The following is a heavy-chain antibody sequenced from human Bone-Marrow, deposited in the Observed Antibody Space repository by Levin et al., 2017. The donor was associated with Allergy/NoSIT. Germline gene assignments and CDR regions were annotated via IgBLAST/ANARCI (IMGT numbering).Heavy chain of an antibody. CDR3: AKDFGILIFEVVVNLPDY. D-gene: IGHD3-3*01. Sequence: PGGSLRLSCAASGFTFSAYGMHWVRQAPGKGLEWVAVISSDGSTKDYADSVKGRFTISRDNSKNTLNLHLNGLRAEDTAVYYCAKDFGILIFEVVVNLPDYWGQGTLVTVSS. CDR2: ISSDGSTK. CDR1: GFTFSAYG. J-gene: IGHJ4*02. V-gene: IGHV3-30*18.